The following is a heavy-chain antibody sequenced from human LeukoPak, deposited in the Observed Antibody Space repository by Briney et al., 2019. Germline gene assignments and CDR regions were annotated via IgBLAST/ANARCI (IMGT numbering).Heavy chain of an antibody. CDR3: VRRGPYDFWSGYYRDAFDI. CDR1: GGSFSGYY. V-gene: IGHV4-34*01. CDR2: INHSGST. D-gene: IGHD3-3*01. Sequence: SETLSLTCAVYGGSFSGYYWSWIRQPPGKGLEWIGEINHSGSTNYNPSLKSRVTISVDTSKNQFSLKLSSVTAADTAVYYCVRRGPYDFWSGYYRDAFDIWGQGTMVTVSS. J-gene: IGHJ3*02.